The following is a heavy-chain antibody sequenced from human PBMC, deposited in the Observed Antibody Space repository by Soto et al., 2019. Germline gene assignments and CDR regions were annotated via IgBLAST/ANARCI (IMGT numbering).Heavy chain of an antibody. CDR2: ISYDGSNK. CDR3: VNTYDILTGYHS. V-gene: IGHV3-30*18. J-gene: IGHJ3*02. CDR1: GFTFSSYG. Sequence: QVQLVESGGGVVQPGRSLRLSCAASGFTFSSYGMHWVRQAPGKGLEWVAVISYDGSNKYYADSVKGRFTISRDNSKNTLYLQMNSLRAEDTAVYYCVNTYDILTGYHSWGQGTMVTVSS. D-gene: IGHD3-9*01.